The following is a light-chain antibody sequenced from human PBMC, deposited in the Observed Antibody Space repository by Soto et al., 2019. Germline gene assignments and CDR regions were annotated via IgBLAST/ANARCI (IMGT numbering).Light chain of an antibody. CDR1: QSVSSY. CDR2: DAS. J-gene: IGKJ4*01. V-gene: IGKV3-11*01. Sequence: EIVLTQSRPTLSLSPGERASLSCRASQSVSSYLAWYQQKPGQAPRLLIYDASNRATGIPARFSGSGSGTDFTLTISSLEPEDFAVYYCQQRSNWPLTFGGGTKVEIK. CDR3: QQRSNWPLT.